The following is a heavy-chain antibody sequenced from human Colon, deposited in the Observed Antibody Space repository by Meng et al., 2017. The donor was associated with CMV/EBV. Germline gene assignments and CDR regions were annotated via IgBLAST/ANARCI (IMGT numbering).Heavy chain of an antibody. Sequence: GESLKISCAASGFTFDDYGMSWVRQAPGKGLEWVSGINWNGGSTGYADSVKGRFTISRGNAKNSLYLQMNSLRAEDTALYYCARGGNDYGDYFDYWGQGTLVTVSS. D-gene: IGHD4-17*01. CDR2: INWNGGST. J-gene: IGHJ4*02. CDR3: ARGGNDYGDYFDY. CDR1: GFTFDDYG. V-gene: IGHV3-20*04.